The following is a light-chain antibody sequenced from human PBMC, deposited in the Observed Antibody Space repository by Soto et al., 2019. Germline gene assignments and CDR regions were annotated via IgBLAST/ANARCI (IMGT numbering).Light chain of an antibody. V-gene: IGKV1-27*01. Sequence: DIQMTQSPSSLSASVGDRVTITCRASQGIRNYLAWYQQKPGKVPKLLIYTASTLQSGVPSRFSGSGYGTDFTFTISSLQPEDVATYYCQKYSSLPYTFGQGTKLEI. CDR2: TAS. J-gene: IGKJ2*01. CDR3: QKYSSLPYT. CDR1: QGIRNY.